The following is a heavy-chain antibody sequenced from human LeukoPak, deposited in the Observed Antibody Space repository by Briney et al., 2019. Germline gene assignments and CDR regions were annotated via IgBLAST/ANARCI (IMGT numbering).Heavy chain of an antibody. CDR3: ARLTYDSSGYQDY. V-gene: IGHV4-59*08. Sequence: SETLSLTCTVSGGSISSYYWSWIRQPPGKGLEWIGYIYYSGSTNYNPSLKSRVTISVDTSKNQFSLKLSSVTAADTAVYYRARLTYDSSGYQDYWGQGTLVTVSS. D-gene: IGHD3-22*01. J-gene: IGHJ4*02. CDR1: GGSISSYY. CDR2: IYYSGST.